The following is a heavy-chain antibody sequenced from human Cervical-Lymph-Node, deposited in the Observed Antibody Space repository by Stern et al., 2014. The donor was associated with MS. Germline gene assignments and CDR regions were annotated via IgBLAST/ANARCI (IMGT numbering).Heavy chain of an antibody. CDR2: FYSTGRV. Sequence: QVQLQESGPGLVKPSQTLSLTCTVSGGSISSGSHYWSWIRQPAGKGLEWVGLFYSTGRVDYNPSLRGRVTMSVDSSRAQFSLALRSVTAADTAMYYCAREWIYEVSWFDSWGQGSLVIVSS. D-gene: IGHD5/OR15-5a*01. J-gene: IGHJ5*01. CDR3: AREWIYEVSWFDS. V-gene: IGHV4-61*02. CDR1: GGSISSGSHY.